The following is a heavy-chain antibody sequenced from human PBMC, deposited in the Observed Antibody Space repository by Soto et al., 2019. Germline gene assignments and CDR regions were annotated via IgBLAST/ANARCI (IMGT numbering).Heavy chain of an antibody. V-gene: IGHV4-4*07. D-gene: IGHD1-1*01. CDR1: GASISGFY. J-gene: IGHJ5*02. CDR3: VRNGTKTLRDWFDP. Sequence: SESLSLTCTVSGASISGFYWSWIRKSAGKGLEWIGRIYATGTTDYNPSLKSRVMMSVDTSKKQFSLKLRSVTAADTAVYYCVRNGTKTLRDWFDPWGQGISVTVSS. CDR2: IYATGTT.